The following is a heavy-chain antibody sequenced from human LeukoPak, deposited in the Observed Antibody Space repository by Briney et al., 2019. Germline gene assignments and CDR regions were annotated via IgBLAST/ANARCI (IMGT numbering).Heavy chain of an antibody. D-gene: IGHD3-22*01. V-gene: IGHV3-33*01. CDR1: GFTFSSYG. CDR3: ARGGLVITPIYFDY. CDR2: IWYDGSNK. J-gene: IGHJ4*02. Sequence: PGGSLRLSRAASGFTFSSYGMHWVRQAPGKGLEWVAVIWYDGSNKYYADSVKGRFTISRDNSKNTLYLQMNSLRAEDTAVYYCARGGLVITPIYFDYWGQGTLVTVSS.